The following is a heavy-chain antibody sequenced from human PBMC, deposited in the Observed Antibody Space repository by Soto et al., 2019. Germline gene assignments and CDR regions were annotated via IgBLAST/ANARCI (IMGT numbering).Heavy chain of an antibody. CDR3: AHFTNYYDSSGYYLYYFEY. CDR1: GLSLTTSGVG. CDR2: IFWDDDK. V-gene: IGHV2-5*02. J-gene: IGHJ4*02. D-gene: IGHD3-22*01. Sequence: SGPTLVNPTQTLPLTCTFSGLSLTTSGVGVGWIRQPPGKALEWLALIFWDDDKRYSPSLKSRITVTKDTSKNEVGLTMTSMDPVDTATYYCAHFTNYYDSSGYYLYYFEYWGQGTPVTVSS.